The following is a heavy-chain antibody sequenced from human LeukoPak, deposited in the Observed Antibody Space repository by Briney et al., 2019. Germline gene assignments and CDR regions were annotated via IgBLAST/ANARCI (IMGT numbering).Heavy chain of an antibody. V-gene: IGHV3-30*10. Sequence: GRSLRLSCAASGFTFSSYAKHWVRQAPGKGLEWVAVISFDGSNKYYTDSVKGRFTISRDNSKNTLYLQVSSLRTEDTAVYYCARDPQYWGRGTLVTVSA. CDR1: GFTFSSYA. CDR2: ISFDGSNK. CDR3: ARDPQY. J-gene: IGHJ4*02.